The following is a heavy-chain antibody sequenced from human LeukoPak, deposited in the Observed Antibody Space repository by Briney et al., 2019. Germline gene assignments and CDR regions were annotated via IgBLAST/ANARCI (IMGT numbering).Heavy chain of an antibody. Sequence: ASVTVCCKASGYTFTGYYMHWVRQAPGQGLEWMGWISPNSGGTNYAQKFQGRVTMTRDTSISTAYMELSRLRSDDTAVYYCARERANDYGDSWGQGTLVTVSS. CDR3: ARERANDYGDS. CDR2: ISPNSGGT. J-gene: IGHJ4*02. V-gene: IGHV1-2*02. CDR1: GYTFTGYY.